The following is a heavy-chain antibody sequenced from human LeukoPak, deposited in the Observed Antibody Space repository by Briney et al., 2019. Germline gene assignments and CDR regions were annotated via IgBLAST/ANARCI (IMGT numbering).Heavy chain of an antibody. Sequence: PSETLSLTCAVYGGSFSGYYWSWIRQPPGKGLEWIGEINHSGSTNYIPSLKSRVTISVDTSKNQFSLKLSSVTAADTAVYYCARGSRGSGSYYSGYFDYWGQGTLVTVSS. V-gene: IGHV4-34*01. CDR3: ARGSRGSGSYYSGYFDY. D-gene: IGHD3-10*01. CDR1: GGSFSGYY. J-gene: IGHJ4*02. CDR2: INHSGST.